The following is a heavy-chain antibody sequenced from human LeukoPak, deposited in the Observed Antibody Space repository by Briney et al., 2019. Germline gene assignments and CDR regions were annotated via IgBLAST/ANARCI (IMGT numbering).Heavy chain of an antibody. CDR2: IKQDESKK. CDR3: AREAKRITPHAFDI. Sequence: GGSLRLSCAASGFTFSNYWMNWVRQAPGKGLEWVANIKQDESKKYYVDSVRGRFTISRDNAKNSLYLQMDSLRAEDTAVYYCAREAKRITPHAFDIWGQGTMVTVSS. J-gene: IGHJ3*02. CDR1: GFTFSNYW. V-gene: IGHV3-7*01. D-gene: IGHD3-16*01.